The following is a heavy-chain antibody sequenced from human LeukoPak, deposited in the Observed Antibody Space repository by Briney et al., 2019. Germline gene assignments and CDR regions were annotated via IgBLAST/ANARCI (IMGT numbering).Heavy chain of an antibody. CDR2: MNGDGGTI. CDR1: GFTFSTSW. Sequence: GGSLRFSCVGSGFTFSTSWVHWVRQAPGQGLVWLSRMNGDGGTINYVDSVKGRFTVSRDNAKNTLYLQMNSLGVEDTAIYYCARAGSYRFDYWGPGTQVTVSS. CDR3: ARAGSYRFDY. J-gene: IGHJ4*02. V-gene: IGHV3-74*01. D-gene: IGHD3-16*02.